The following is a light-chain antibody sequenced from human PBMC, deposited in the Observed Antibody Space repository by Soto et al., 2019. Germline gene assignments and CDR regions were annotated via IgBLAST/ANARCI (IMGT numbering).Light chain of an antibody. V-gene: IGKV1-9*01. CDR1: QGISSY. J-gene: IGKJ4*01. Sequence: DIQLTQSPSFLSASVGDRVTITCRASQGISSYFAWYQQKPGKAPKLLIYAASTLTSGVPSRFSGSGSGTEFPLTISSLQPEDFATYYCQQLNSPLTFGGGTKVDIK. CDR3: QQLNSPLT. CDR2: AAS.